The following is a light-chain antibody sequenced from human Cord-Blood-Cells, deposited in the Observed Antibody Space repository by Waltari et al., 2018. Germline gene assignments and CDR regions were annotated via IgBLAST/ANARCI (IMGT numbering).Light chain of an antibody. CDR2: RNN. Sequence: QSVLTQPPSASGTHGQRVTLYCSGSRSHLGSNYVYWYQQLPGTAPKRLIYRNNHRPSGVPDRFSGSKSGTAASLAISGLRSEDEADYYCAAWDDSLSFVFGGGTKLTVL. V-gene: IGLV1-47*01. CDR3: AAWDDSLSFV. CDR1: RSHLGSNY. J-gene: IGLJ3*02.